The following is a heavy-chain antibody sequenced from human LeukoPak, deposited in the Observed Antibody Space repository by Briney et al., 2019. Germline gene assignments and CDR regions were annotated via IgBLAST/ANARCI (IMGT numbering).Heavy chain of an antibody. CDR3: ARGFDGYPFGWWFDP. Sequence: GGSLRLSCVVSGFTFSTYWMHWVRQAPGKGLVWVSRVDADGSTTIYANSVKGRFTISRDNGINTVYLQMNSLRAEDTAVYYCARGFDGYPFGWWFDPWGQGTLVTVSS. V-gene: IGHV3-74*01. CDR1: GFTFSTYW. CDR2: VDADGSTT. D-gene: IGHD5-24*01. J-gene: IGHJ5*02.